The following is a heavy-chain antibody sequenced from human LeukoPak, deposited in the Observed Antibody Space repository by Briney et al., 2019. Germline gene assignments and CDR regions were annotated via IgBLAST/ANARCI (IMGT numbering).Heavy chain of an antibody. Sequence: PGGSLRLSCAASGFSFTNYDMTWVRQAPGKGLEWVSTITASGGSTYYADSAKGRFTISRDNSKTTLYLQVNSLRAEDTAIYYCAKSHRYNDYWGQGTLVSVSS. D-gene: IGHD1-1*01. CDR1: GFSFTNYD. J-gene: IGHJ4*02. CDR3: AKSHRYNDY. V-gene: IGHV3-23*01. CDR2: ITASGGST.